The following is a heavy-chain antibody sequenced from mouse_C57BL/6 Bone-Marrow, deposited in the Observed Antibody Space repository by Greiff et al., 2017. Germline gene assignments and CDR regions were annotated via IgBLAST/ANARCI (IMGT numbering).Heavy chain of an antibody. CDR2: ISNLAYSI. V-gene: IGHV5-15*04. CDR3: ARHSYYYGSRGYAMDY. J-gene: IGHJ4*01. D-gene: IGHD1-1*01. Sequence: EVKLVESGGGLVQPGGSLKLSCAASGFTFSDYGMAWVRQAPRKGPEWVAFISNLAYSIYYADTVTGRFTISRENAKYTLYLVMSSLRSEDTAMYYCARHSYYYGSRGYAMDYWGQGTSVTVSS. CDR1: GFTFSDYG.